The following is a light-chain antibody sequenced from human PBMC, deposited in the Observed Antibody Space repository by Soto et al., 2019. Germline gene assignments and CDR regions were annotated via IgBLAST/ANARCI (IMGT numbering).Light chain of an antibody. CDR2: KAS. CDR1: QTISSW. V-gene: IGKV1-5*03. J-gene: IGKJ1*01. CDR3: QQYGSSGT. Sequence: DIQMTQSPSTLSRSVGDRVTITCRASQTISSWLAWYQQKPGKAPKLLIYKASTLKSGVPSRFSGSGSGTEFTLTISSLQPDDFAVYYCQQYGSSGTFGQGTKVDIK.